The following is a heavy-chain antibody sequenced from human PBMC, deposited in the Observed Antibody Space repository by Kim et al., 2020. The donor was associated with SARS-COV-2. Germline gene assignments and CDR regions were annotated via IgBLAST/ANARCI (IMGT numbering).Heavy chain of an antibody. CDR3: ARRTYYDILTGYYFCGTSFCDDAFDI. J-gene: IGHJ3*02. CDR1: GFTFSSYW. V-gene: IGHV3-7*01. Sequence: GGSLRLSCAASGFTFSSYWMSWVRQAPGKGLEWVANIKQDGSEKYYVDSVKGRFTISRDNAKNSLYLQMNSLRAEDTAVYYCARRTYYDILTGYYFCGTSFCDDAFDIWGQGTMVTVSS. CDR2: IKQDGSEK. D-gene: IGHD3-9*01.